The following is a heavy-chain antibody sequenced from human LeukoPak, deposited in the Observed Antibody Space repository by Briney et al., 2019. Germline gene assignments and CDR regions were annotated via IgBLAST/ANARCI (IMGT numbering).Heavy chain of an antibody. CDR1: GFTFSSYG. CDR2: IWYDGSNK. Sequence: GGSLRLSCAASGFTFSSYGMHWVRQAPGKGLEWVAVIWYDGSNKYYADSVKGRFTISRDNSKNTLYLQMNSLRAEDTAVYYCAREGSPWSGWYYFDYWGQGTLVTVSS. D-gene: IGHD6-13*01. J-gene: IGHJ4*02. V-gene: IGHV3-33*01. CDR3: AREGSPWSGWYYFDY.